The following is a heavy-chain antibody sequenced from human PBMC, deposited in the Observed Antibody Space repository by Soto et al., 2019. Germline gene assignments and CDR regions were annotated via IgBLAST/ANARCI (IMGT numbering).Heavy chain of an antibody. CDR3: ARQAYPFDGNSFGY. J-gene: IGHJ4*02. D-gene: IGHD2-21*01. Sequence: RKSGQAAEYRFTSYWIGWVSPMSGKCLEWMAVIYPLDSNTKFSQSFQGQVTMSVDNSISTAYLQWISLKASDTAMYYCARQAYPFDGNSFGYWGQATRVNVSS. V-gene: IGHV5-51*01. CDR1: EYRFTSYW. CDR2: IYPLDSNT.